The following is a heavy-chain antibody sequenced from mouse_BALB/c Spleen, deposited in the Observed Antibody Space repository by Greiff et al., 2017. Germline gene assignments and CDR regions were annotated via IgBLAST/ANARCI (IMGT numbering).Heavy chain of an antibody. J-gene: IGHJ2*01. CDR2: IWSGGST. CDR3: ARNSPSERSYYFDY. V-gene: IGHV2-2*02. CDR1: GFSLTSYG. Sequence: QVQLQQSGPGLVQPSQSLSITCTVSGFSLTSYGVHWVRQSPGKGLEWLGVIWSGGSTDYNAAFISRLSISKDNSKSQVFFKMNSLQANDTAIYYCARNSPSERSYYFDYWGQGTTLTVSS. D-gene: IGHD3-1*01.